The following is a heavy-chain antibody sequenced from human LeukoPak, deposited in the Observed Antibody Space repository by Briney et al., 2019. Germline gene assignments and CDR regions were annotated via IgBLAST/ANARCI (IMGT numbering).Heavy chain of an antibody. CDR1: GFTFSSYW. D-gene: IGHD2-15*01. V-gene: IGHV3-7*01. CDR2: IKQDGSEK. J-gene: IGHJ4*02. CDR3: ASYCSGGSCYSGKRYFDY. Sequence: PGGSLRLSCAASGFTFSSYWMSWVRQAPGRGLEWVANIKQDGSEKYYVDSVKGRFTISRDNAKNSLYLQMNSLRAEDTAVYYYASYCSGGSCYSGKRYFDYWGQGTLVTVSS.